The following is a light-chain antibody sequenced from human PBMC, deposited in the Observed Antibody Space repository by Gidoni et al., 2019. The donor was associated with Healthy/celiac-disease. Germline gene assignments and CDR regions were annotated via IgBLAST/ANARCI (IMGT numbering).Light chain of an antibody. CDR3: EQRRKCWT. Sequence: QTAATLSLSRGERATLSCRASQSVSSYLAWYQQKPGQAPRLLIYDASNRATGIPARFSGRGFGTDSTRTLNRRVREDFVEYDCEQRRKCWTFGQGTKVEIK. CDR2: DAS. J-gene: IGKJ1*01. CDR1: QSVSSY. V-gene: IGKV3-11*01.